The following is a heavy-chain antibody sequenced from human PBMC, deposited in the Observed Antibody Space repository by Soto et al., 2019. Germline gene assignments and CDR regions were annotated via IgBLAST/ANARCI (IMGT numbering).Heavy chain of an antibody. J-gene: IGHJ4*02. D-gene: IGHD5-12*01. Sequence: TSETLSLTCHVSDGFISSFYWSWIRHPPGKGLEWIGYIYYDGSTSYNPSLGSRLTISVDMSKSQFSLKLSSVTAADTAVYYCARGSGHGPYYFDYWGQGMLVTVSS. V-gene: IGHV4-59*01. CDR2: IYYDGST. CDR3: ARGSGHGPYYFDY. CDR1: DGFISSFY.